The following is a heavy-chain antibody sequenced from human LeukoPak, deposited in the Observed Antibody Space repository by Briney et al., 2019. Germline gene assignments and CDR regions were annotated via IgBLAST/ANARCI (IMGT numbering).Heavy chain of an antibody. CDR2: ISYDGSNK. Sequence: PGRSLRLSCAASGFTFSSYAMHWVRQAPGKGLEWVAVISYDGSNKYYADSVKGRFTISRDNSKNTLYLQMNSLRAEDTAVYYCASGYYGSGSYYYYYGMDVWGQGNTVTVSS. J-gene: IGHJ6*02. V-gene: IGHV3-30*04. CDR1: GFTFSSYA. D-gene: IGHD3-10*01. CDR3: ASGYYGSGSYYYYYGMDV.